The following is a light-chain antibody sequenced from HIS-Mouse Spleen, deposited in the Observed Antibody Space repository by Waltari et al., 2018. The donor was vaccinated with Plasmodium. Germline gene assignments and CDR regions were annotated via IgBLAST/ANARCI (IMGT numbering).Light chain of an antibody. CDR2: DDS. V-gene: IGLV3-21*03. CDR1: NIGSKS. J-gene: IGLJ1*01. CDR3: QVWDSSSDHYV. Sequence: SYVLTQPPSVSVAPGKTARITCGGNNIGSKSVHWYQQKPGQAPVLVVYDDSDRPSGIAERFSGSNSGNTATLTCSRVEAGDEADYYCQVWDSSSDHYVFGTGTKVTVL.